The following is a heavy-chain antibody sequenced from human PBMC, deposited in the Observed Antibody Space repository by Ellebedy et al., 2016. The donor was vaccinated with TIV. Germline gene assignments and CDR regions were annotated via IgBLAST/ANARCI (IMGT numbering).Heavy chain of an antibody. Sequence: ASVKVSXXASGHIFTAYSMHWLRQAPGQRPAWMGWINTGYGNKKYSQMFQGRVIVSWDTSANLASMQLSSLVSGDTAVYYCATREWVDPMDVWGQGTTVTVSS. CDR2: INTGYGNK. CDR3: ATREWVDPMDV. D-gene: IGHD3-3*01. CDR1: GHIFTAYS. J-gene: IGHJ6*02. V-gene: IGHV1-3*04.